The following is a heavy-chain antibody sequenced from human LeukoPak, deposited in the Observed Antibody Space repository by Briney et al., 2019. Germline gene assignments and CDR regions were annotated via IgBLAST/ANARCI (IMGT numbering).Heavy chain of an antibody. CDR2: ISSSGSTI. Sequence: GGSLRLSCAASGFTFSDYYMSWIRQAPGKGLEWVSYISSSGSTIYYADSVKGRFTISRDNAKNSLYLQMNSLRAEDTAVYCCARDGPYDYVWGSYRYYYYGMDVWGQGTTVTVSS. CDR1: GFTFSDYY. CDR3: ARDGPYDYVWGSYRYYYYGMDV. J-gene: IGHJ6*02. V-gene: IGHV3-11*01. D-gene: IGHD3-16*02.